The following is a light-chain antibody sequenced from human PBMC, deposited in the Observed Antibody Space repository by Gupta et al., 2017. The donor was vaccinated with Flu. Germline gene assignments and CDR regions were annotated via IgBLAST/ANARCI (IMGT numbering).Light chain of an antibody. Sequence: LSTGERATLSCRARQSVSSTDLAWYQQKPGQAPRLLIHGASSRATGIPDRFSGSGSGTDFTLTISRLEPEDFAVYYCHQYGGSPRAFGQGTKVEIK. CDR1: QSVSSTD. J-gene: IGKJ1*01. CDR2: GAS. CDR3: HQYGGSPRA. V-gene: IGKV3-20*01.